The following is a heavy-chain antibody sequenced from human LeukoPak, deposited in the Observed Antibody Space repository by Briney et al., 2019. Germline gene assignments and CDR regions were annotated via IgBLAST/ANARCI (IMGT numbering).Heavy chain of an antibody. CDR2: IYTSGSN. V-gene: IGHV4-4*09. J-gene: IGHJ4*02. CDR1: GGSISGYY. D-gene: IGHD1-26*01. CDR3: ARAYSRSYSHFDD. Sequence: SETLSLTCTVSGGSISGYYWSWVRQPPGKGLEWIGYIYTSGSNKYNASLKSRGTISVDTSKNQFSLRLSSVTAADTAMYFCARAYSRSYSHFDDWGQGTLVTVSS.